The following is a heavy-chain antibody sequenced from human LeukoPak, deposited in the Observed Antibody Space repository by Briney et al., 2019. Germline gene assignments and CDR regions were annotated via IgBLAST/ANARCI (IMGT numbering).Heavy chain of an antibody. CDR3: ARRRGWKQQLVYFDY. CDR1: GGSITSYY. V-gene: IGHV4-59*08. Sequence: PPETLSLTCTVSGGSITSYYWSWIRQPPGKGLEWIGYLFHSGTRRYNPSLKSRVTISADTTKNQIFLTLNSTTAADTAVYYCARRRGWKQQLVYFDYWGQGTLATVSS. D-gene: IGHD6-13*01. J-gene: IGHJ4*02. CDR2: LFHSGTR.